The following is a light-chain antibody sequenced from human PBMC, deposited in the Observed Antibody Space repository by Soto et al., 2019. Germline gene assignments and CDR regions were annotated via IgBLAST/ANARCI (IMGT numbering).Light chain of an antibody. J-gene: IGKJ3*01. CDR2: ATS. V-gene: IGKV3-20*01. CDR3: RQYDTSPFT. CDR1: QSISSSY. Sequence: EIVLTRSPGTLSLSPGERATLSCRASQSISSSYLAWYQQKPGQAPRLLLFATSIRATGIPDRISGSGSGTDFTLSISRLEPEDFAVYYCRQYDTSPFTFGPGTKVDI.